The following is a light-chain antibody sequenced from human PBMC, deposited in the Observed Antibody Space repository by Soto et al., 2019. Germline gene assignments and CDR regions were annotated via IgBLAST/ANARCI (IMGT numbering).Light chain of an antibody. CDR1: SIDVGAYKY. V-gene: IGLV2-11*01. J-gene: IGLJ3*02. Sequence: QSALTQPRSVSGSPGQSVTISCTGTSIDVGAYKYVSWYQQHPGKAPKLIIYAVSERPSGVPDRFSGSKSANTASLTISGLQTEDEADYSCCSYAGTYTWVFGGGTKLTVL. CDR3: CSYAGTYTWV. CDR2: AVS.